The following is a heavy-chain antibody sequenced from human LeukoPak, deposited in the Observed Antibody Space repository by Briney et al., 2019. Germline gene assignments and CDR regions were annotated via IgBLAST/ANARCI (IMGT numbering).Heavy chain of an antibody. D-gene: IGHD3-22*01. V-gene: IGHV3-23*01. CDR3: VRHYYDTSSLDY. CDR2: ISGSGDSI. Sequence: GGSLRLSCSASGFTFSSYVLSWVRQAPGKGLEWVSAISGSGDSIYYADSVKGRFTISRDNSKNTLYLQMNSLTAGDTAVYYCVRHYYDTSSLDYWGQGTLVTVSS. J-gene: IGHJ4*02. CDR1: GFTFSSYV.